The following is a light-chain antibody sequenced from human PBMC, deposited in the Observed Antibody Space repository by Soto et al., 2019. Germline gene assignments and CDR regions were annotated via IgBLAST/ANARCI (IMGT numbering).Light chain of an antibody. CDR2: KAS. Sequence: DIQMTQSPSTLSASVGDTVTITCRASKSINDWLAWYQQKPGSAPKLLIYKASTLHSGVPSRFSGRGSGTEFTLSVSSLQPDDSATYYCQQYNTYPYTFGQGTKLETK. V-gene: IGKV1-5*03. CDR3: QQYNTYPYT. J-gene: IGKJ2*01. CDR1: KSINDW.